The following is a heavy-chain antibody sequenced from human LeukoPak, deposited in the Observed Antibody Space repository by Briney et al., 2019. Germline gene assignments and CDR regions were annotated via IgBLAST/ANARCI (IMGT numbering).Heavy chain of an antibody. V-gene: IGHV3-9*01. Sequence: GGSLRLSYAASGFTFDDYAMHWVRQAPGKGLEWVSGISWNSGSIGYADSVKGRFTISRDNAKNSLYLQMNSLRAEDTALYYCAKDIEQWNYYFDYWGQGTLVTVSS. CDR3: AKDIEQWNYYFDY. CDR1: GFTFDDYA. J-gene: IGHJ4*02. CDR2: ISWNSGSI. D-gene: IGHD6-19*01.